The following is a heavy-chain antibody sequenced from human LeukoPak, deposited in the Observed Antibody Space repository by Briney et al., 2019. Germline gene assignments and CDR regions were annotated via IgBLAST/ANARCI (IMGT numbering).Heavy chain of an antibody. CDR1: GFTFSSYA. V-gene: IGHV3-30-3*01. CDR3: ARDLGILQYYYYGMDV. D-gene: IGHD4-11*01. CDR2: ISYDGSNK. Sequence: PGRSLRLSCAASGFTFSSYAVHWVRQAPGKGLEWVAVISYDGSNKYYADSVKGRFTISRDNSKNTLYLQMNSLRAEDTAVYYCARDLGILQYYYYGMDVWGQGTTVTVSS. J-gene: IGHJ6*02.